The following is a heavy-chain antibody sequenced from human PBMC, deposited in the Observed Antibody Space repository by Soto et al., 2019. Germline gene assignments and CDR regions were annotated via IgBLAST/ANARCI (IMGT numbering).Heavy chain of an antibody. CDR2: ISYDGINK. V-gene: IGHV3-30-3*01. J-gene: IGHJ4*02. D-gene: IGHD6-19*01. Sequence: QVQLVESGGGVVQPGRSLRLSCAASGFTFSSYAMHWVRQAPGKGLEWVAVISYDGINKYYEDSVKGRFTISRANSKNTLYLQMNSLRAEDTAVYYCARDGAVAGIVGYFDYWGQGTLSPSPQ. CDR3: ARDGAVAGIVGYFDY. CDR1: GFTFSSYA.